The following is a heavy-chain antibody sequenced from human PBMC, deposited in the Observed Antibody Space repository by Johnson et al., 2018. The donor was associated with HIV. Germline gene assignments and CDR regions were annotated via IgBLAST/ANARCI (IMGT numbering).Heavy chain of an antibody. CDR2: ISYDGRNK. J-gene: IGHJ3*02. CDR1: GFIFSTYA. D-gene: IGHD3-22*01. Sequence: QVQLVESGGGVVQPGRSLRLSCEGSGFIFSTYAMHWVRQAPGKGLEWVACISYDGRNKHYAGSVKGRFTISRDNSKNTLYLQMNSLRAEDTAVYYCATYYDNSGYTLWGNAFDIWGQGTMVTVSS. V-gene: IGHV3-30*04. CDR3: ATYYDNSGYTLWGNAFDI.